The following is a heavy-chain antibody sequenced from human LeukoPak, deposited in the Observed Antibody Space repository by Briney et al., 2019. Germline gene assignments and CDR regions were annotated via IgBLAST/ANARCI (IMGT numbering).Heavy chain of an antibody. Sequence: GGSLRLSCAASGFTFSSYSMNWVRQAPGKGLEWVSSISSSSYIYYADSVKGRFTISRDNAKNSLYLQMNSLRAEDTAVYYCARGGIVVVPPDMDVWGKGTTVTVSS. J-gene: IGHJ6*03. V-gene: IGHV3-21*01. CDR2: ISSSSYI. CDR1: GFTFSSYS. D-gene: IGHD2-2*01. CDR3: ARGGIVVVPPDMDV.